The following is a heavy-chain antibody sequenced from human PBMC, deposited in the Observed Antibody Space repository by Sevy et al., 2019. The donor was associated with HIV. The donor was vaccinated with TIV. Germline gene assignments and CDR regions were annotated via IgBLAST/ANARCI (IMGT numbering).Heavy chain of an antibody. CDR2: IYYSGST. J-gene: IGHJ4*02. CDR3: ARAQAAAGGGDFDY. V-gene: IGHV4-39*01. D-gene: IGHD6-13*01. Sequence: SETLSLTCTVSGGSISSSSYYWGWIRQPPGKGLEWIGSIYYSGSTYYNPSLKSRVTISVATSKNQFSLKLGSVTAADTAVYYCARAQAAAGGGDFDYWGQGTLVTVSS. CDR1: GGSISSSSYY.